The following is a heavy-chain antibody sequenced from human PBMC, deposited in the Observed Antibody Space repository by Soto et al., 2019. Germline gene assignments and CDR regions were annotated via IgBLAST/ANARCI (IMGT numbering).Heavy chain of an antibody. CDR3: ARDSTTSVLRYFDWLLGWFDP. Sequence: EVQVLESGGGLVQPGGSLRLSCAASGFTFSVYAMSWVRQAPGKGLEWVSRINSDGSSTSYADSVKGRFTISRDNAKNTLYLQMNSLRAEDTAVYYCARDSTTSVLRYFDWLLGWFDPWGQGTLVTVSS. D-gene: IGHD3-9*01. CDR2: INSDGSST. CDR1: GFTFSVYA. V-gene: IGHV3-74*01. J-gene: IGHJ5*02.